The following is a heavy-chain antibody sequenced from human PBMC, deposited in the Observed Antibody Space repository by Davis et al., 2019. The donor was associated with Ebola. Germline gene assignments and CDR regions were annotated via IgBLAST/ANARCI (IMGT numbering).Heavy chain of an antibody. CDR2: IEHHGRT. V-gene: IGHV4-59*01. CDR1: GFTFNSYA. Sequence: ESLKISCAASGFTFNSYAMSWIRQPPGKGLEWIGYIEHHGRTEYIPSLTSRVTISLDKSRNQFSLKLSSVTAADTAVYYCARGVYGAYFDNWGQGTLVTVSS. J-gene: IGHJ4*02. D-gene: IGHD4-17*01. CDR3: ARGVYGAYFDN.